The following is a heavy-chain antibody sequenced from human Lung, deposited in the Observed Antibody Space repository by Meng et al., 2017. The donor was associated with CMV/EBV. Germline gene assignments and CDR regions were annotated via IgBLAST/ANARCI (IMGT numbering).Heavy chain of an antibody. CDR3: STVWANGEGWFDP. D-gene: IGHD2-8*01. Sequence: PGLVKPSDTPPLTCTVSGGSIISSSHYWGCTRQPPGKRLEWIGNISYSGLTSYNPPPKSRVTISVDTSKNQFSLKLISLTAADTAVFYCSTVWANGEGWFDPWGQGTLVTVSS. V-gene: IGHV4-39*07. J-gene: IGHJ5*02. CDR2: ISYSGLT. CDR1: GGSIISSSHY.